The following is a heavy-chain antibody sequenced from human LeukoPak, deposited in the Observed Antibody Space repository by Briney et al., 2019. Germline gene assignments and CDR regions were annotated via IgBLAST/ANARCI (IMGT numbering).Heavy chain of an antibody. CDR3: ARDGGKKRWLLPAYDDY. CDR1: GFTFSSYG. Sequence: QPGGSLRLSCAASGFTFSSYGMHWVRQAPGKGLEWVAFIRYDGSNEYYADSVKGRFTISRDNAKNSLYLQMNSLRAEDTAVYYCARDGGKKRWLLPAYDDYWGQGTLVTVSS. CDR2: IRYDGSNE. D-gene: IGHD5-24*01. V-gene: IGHV3-30*02. J-gene: IGHJ4*02.